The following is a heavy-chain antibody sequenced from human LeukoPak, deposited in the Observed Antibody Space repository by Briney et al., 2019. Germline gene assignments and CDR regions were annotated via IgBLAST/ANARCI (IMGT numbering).Heavy chain of an antibody. CDR2: VNYSGNT. CDR3: ARVTDFWNEYYDSYFDY. V-gene: IGHV4-34*01. J-gene: IGHJ4*02. D-gene: IGHD3-3*01. Sequence: SETLSLTCSVSGGSIRSNYWSWICQTQGEGLEWIGEVNYSGNTHYNPSVKSRVAISVDMSKNHLSLRLNSVTAADTAVYYCARVTDFWNEYYDSYFDYWGQGALVIVSS. CDR1: GGSIRSNY.